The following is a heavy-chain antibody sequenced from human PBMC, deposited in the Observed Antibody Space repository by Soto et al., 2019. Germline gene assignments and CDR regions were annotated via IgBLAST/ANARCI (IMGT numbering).Heavy chain of an antibody. Sequence: QITLKESGPTLVKPTQTLTLTCTFSGFSLSTSGGGVGWIRQPPGKALEWLALIYWYDDKRYSPSLNSSLTITNDTSKTQVALTLTIIDRVDTATYDCAHSRNRARVCYCCQVTLVPVSS. J-gene: IGHJ4*02. CDR2: IYWYDDK. CDR3: AHSRNRARVCY. V-gene: IGHV2-5*01. D-gene: IGHD1-1*01. CDR1: GFSLSTSGGG.